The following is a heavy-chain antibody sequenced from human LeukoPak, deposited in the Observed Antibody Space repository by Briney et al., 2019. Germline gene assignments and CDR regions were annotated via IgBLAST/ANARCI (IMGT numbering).Heavy chain of an antibody. J-gene: IGHJ4*02. CDR2: VFYSGST. CDR3: AREGGYCSGSSCYSENYFDF. CDR1: GGSISSSSYY. V-gene: IGHV4-61*05. Sequence: SETLSLTCTVSGGSISSSSYYWGWIRQPPGKGLEWIGYVFYSGSTNYNPSLKSRVTILVDKSKNQLSLKLTSVTAADTAMYYCAREGGYCSGSSCYSENYFDFWGQGTLVSVSS. D-gene: IGHD2-15*01.